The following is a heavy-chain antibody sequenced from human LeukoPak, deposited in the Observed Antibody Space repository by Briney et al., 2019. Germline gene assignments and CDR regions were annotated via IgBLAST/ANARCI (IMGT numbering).Heavy chain of an antibody. D-gene: IGHD6-13*01. CDR1: GFTVSSNY. CDR3: AGLHPYSSSWYFDY. Sequence: GGSLRLSCAASGFTVSSNYMSWVRQAPGKGLEWVSVIYSGGSTYYADSVKGRFTISRDNSKNTLYLQMNSLRAEDTAVYYCAGLHPYSSSWYFDYWGQGTLVTVSS. J-gene: IGHJ4*02. CDR2: IYSGGST. V-gene: IGHV3-53*01.